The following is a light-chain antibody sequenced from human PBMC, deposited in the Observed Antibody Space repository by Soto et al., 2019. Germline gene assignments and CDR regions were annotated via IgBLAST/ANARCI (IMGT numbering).Light chain of an antibody. J-gene: IGLJ2*01. CDR1: SSNIGNNY. V-gene: IGLV1-51*01. CDR2: DNN. Sequence: QNMLTQPHTVSAAPRQNVKKYCSGSSSNIGNNYVSWYQQLPGTAPKLLIYDNNKRPSGIPDRFSGSKSGTSATLGITGLQTGDEADYYCGTWDSSLSAVVFGGGTKVTVL. CDR3: GTWDSSLSAVV.